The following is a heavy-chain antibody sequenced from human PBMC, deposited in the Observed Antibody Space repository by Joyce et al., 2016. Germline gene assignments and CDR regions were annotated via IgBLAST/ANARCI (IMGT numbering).Heavy chain of an antibody. J-gene: IGHJ4*02. CDR1: GFTVGNYH. CDR3: ASSDYNKSFFDY. Sequence: EVQQVESSGGLIQPGGSLRLSCAASGFTVGNYHMSGVRQTPGKGLEWVSFIHPDGKTNCADSVKGRFTISSDSSSNTLYLQMTSLTAEDTAVYYCASSDYNKSFFDYWGQGTLVTVSS. CDR2: IHPDGKT. V-gene: IGHV3-53*01. D-gene: IGHD4/OR15-4a*01.